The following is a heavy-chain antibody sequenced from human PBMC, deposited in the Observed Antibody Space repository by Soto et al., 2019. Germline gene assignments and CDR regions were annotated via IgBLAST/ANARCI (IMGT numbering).Heavy chain of an antibody. CDR2: IYYTGSS. CDR3: ARADYGDRGLAFDS. Sequence: QVQLQASGPGLVKTSQTLSLTCTVSGASTGSGGYYWSWIRQHPGKGLEWIGYIYYTGSSYYSPSLKSRASISVDTSRNQFSLNLDSVTAADTAVYYCARADYGDRGLAFDSWGQGTLVTVSS. D-gene: IGHD4-17*01. V-gene: IGHV4-31*03. CDR1: GASTGSGGYY. J-gene: IGHJ4*02.